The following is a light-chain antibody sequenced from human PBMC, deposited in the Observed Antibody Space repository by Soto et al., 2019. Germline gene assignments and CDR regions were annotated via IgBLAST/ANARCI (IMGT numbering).Light chain of an antibody. J-gene: IGLJ2*01. CDR3: QAWDSSTGML. CDR2: QDS. Sequence: SYELTQPPSVSVSPGQTASITCSGDKLGDKYACWYQQKPGQSPVLVIYQDSKRPSGIPERFSGSNSGNTATLTISGTQAMDEADYYCQAWDSSTGMLFGGGTKLNVL. V-gene: IGLV3-1*01. CDR1: KLGDKY.